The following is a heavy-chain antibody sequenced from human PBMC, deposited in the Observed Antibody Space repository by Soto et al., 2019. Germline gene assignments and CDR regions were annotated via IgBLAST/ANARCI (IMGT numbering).Heavy chain of an antibody. CDR2: IYYSGST. CDR3: ARAADGVYYYYGMDV. V-gene: IGHV4-31*03. CDR1: GGSISSGGYY. D-gene: IGHD6-13*01. Sequence: TLSLTCTVSGGSISSGGYYWSWIRQHPGKGLEWIGYIYYSGSTYYNPSLKSRVTISVDTSKNQFSLKLSSVTAADTAVYYCARAADGVYYYYGMDVWGQGTTVTVSS. J-gene: IGHJ6*02.